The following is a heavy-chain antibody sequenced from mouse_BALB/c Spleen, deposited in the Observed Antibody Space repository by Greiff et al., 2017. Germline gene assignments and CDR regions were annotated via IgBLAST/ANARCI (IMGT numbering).Heavy chain of an antibody. D-gene: IGHD2-2*01. V-gene: IGHV1S29*02. J-gene: IGHJ4*01. CDR2: IYPYNGGT. Sequence: VQLQQSGPELVKPGASVKISCKASGYTFTDYNMHWVKQSHGKSLEWIGYIYPYNGGTGYNQKFKSKATLTVDNSSSTAYMELRSLTSEDSAVYYCASLYYGLYYYAMDYWGQGTSVTVSS. CDR1: GYTFTDYN. CDR3: ASLYYGLYYYAMDY.